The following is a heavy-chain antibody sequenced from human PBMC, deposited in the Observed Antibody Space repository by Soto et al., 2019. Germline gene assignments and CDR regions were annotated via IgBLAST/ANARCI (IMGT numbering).Heavy chain of an antibody. J-gene: IGHJ6*02. D-gene: IGHD3-10*01. CDR1: GFTFSNYA. CDR3: AKDLNGSGSFTSYYHYGMDV. Sequence: EVQMLESGGGLVHPGGSLRLSCAASGFTFSNYAMNWVRQAPGKGLELVSSISGSGRNTYYADSVKGRLTISRDSSKNTLYLQMNSLRVEDTGVYYCAKDLNGSGSFTSYYHYGMDVWGQGTTVTVSS. V-gene: IGHV3-23*01. CDR2: ISGSGRNT.